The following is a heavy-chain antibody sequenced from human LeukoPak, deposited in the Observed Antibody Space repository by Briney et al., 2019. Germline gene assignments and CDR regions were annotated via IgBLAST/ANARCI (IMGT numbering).Heavy chain of an antibody. V-gene: IGHV4-59*12. CDR1: GGSISSYY. Sequence: SETLSLTCTVSGGSISSYYWSWIRQPPGKGLEWIGYIYYSGSTYYNPSLKSRVTISVDTSKNQFSLKLSSVTAADTAVYYCARDYYDSSGYSYYFDYWGQGTLVTVSS. J-gene: IGHJ4*02. CDR2: IYYSGST. CDR3: ARDYYDSSGYSYYFDY. D-gene: IGHD3-22*01.